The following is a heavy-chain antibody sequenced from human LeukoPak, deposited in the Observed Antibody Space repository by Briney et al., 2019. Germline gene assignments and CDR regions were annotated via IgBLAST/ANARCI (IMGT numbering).Heavy chain of an antibody. D-gene: IGHD6-13*01. J-gene: IGHJ5*02. CDR1: GFTFSSYG. Sequence: GGSLRLSCAASGFTFSSYGMHWVRQAPGKGLEWVAVISYDGSNKYYADSVKGRFTISRDNSKNTLYLQMNSLRAEDTAVYYCAKDQGIAYNWFDPWGQGTLVTVSS. CDR2: ISYDGSNK. CDR3: AKDQGIAYNWFDP. V-gene: IGHV3-30*18.